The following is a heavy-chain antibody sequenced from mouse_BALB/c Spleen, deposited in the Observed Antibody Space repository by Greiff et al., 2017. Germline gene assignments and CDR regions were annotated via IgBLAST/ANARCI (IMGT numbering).Heavy chain of an antibody. V-gene: IGHV5-6*01. Sequence: DVHLVESGGDLVKPGGSLKLSCAASGFTFSSYGMSWVRQTPDKRLEWVATISSGGSYTYYPDSVKGRFTISRDNAKNTLYLQMSSLKSEDTAMYYCARQGDFYAMDYWGQGTSVTVSS. CDR2: ISSGGSYT. J-gene: IGHJ4*01. CDR3: ARQGDFYAMDY. CDR1: GFTFSSYG. D-gene: IGHD3-3*01.